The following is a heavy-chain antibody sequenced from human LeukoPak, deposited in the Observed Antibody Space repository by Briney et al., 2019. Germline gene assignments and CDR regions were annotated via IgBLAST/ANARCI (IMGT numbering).Heavy chain of an antibody. J-gene: IGHJ4*02. Sequence: PGGSLRLSCAASGFTFSSYAMSWVRQAPGKGLEWVGRIKSKIDGGTTQYAAPVKGRFTISRDNAKNSLYLQMNSLRAEDTAVYYCAKALDSSGYYYFDYWGQGTLVTVSS. D-gene: IGHD3-22*01. CDR2: IKSKIDGGTT. CDR3: AKALDSSGYYYFDY. V-gene: IGHV3-15*01. CDR1: GFTFSSYA.